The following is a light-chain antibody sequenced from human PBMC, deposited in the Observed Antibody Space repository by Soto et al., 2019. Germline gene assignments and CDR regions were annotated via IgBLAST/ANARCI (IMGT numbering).Light chain of an antibody. V-gene: IGLV1-44*01. CDR3: AAWDGSLFGPV. J-gene: IGLJ2*01. CDR2: GSD. CDR1: RSNIGSNP. Sequence: QSVLTQPPSASGTPGQRVAISCSGTRSNIGSNPVNWFQQLPGTAPKLLIYGSDQRPTGVPDRFSGSKSGTSASLAISGLQSEVEADYDCAAWDGSLFGPVFGGGTKLTVL.